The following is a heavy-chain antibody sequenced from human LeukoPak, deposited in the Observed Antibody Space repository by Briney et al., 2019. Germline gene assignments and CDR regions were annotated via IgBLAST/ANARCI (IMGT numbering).Heavy chain of an antibody. CDR1: GGSISSGSYY. Sequence: SETLSLTCTVSGGSISSGSYYWSWIRQPPGKGLEWIGYIYYSGSTSYNPSLKSRLTISLDTPKNQFSLRLNSLTAADTAVYYCARNTAYCLDSWGQGTLVTVSS. J-gene: IGHJ4*02. V-gene: IGHV4-30-4*08. D-gene: IGHD1-26*01. CDR2: IYYSGST. CDR3: ARNTAYCLDS.